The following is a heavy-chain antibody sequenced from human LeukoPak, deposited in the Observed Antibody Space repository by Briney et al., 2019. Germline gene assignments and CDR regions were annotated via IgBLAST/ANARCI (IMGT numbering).Heavy chain of an antibody. V-gene: IGHV4-39*01. CDR3: ARRPGTILDS. CDR1: GGSVSSSRYY. J-gene: IGHJ4*02. CDR2: IYYTGST. Sequence: PSETLSLTCPVSGGSVSSSRYYWGWIRQPPGKGLEWIGSIYYTGSTYYKPSLKSRVTISVDASKNQISLKLSSVTAADTAVYYCARRPGTILDSWGQGTLVTVSS. D-gene: IGHD3-3*01.